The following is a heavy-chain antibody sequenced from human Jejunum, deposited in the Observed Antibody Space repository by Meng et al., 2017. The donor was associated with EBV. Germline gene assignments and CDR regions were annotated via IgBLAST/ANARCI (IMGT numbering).Heavy chain of an antibody. V-gene: IGHV1-24*01. CDR1: GYTVTDLS. Sequence: HVQLVQSASEGKKPGASVKVSCKVFGYTVTDLSMHWVRQAPGKGLEWMGGLDRENGKTIYAQKFQGRVTMTEDTSADTAYMEVSSLRSEDTAVYYCATRVAYYYDTSGEYLNTWGQGSLVTVSS. J-gene: IGHJ5*02. D-gene: IGHD3-22*01. CDR2: LDRENGKT. CDR3: ATRVAYYYDTSGEYLNT.